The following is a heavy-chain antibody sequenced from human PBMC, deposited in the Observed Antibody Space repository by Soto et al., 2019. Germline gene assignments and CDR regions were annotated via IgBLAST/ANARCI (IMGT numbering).Heavy chain of an antibody. V-gene: IGHV3-23*01. CDR2: ISGGGETT. J-gene: IGHJ4*02. Sequence: EVQLLESGGGLVQPGGSLRLSCAASGFTFSSYAMWWVRQAPGKGLECVSAISGGGETTYYADSVKGRFTISRDNSKNTLYLQMNSLRAEDTAVYYCAFNIGSGSYYFDYWGQGTLVTVSS. D-gene: IGHD3-10*01. CDR3: AFNIGSGSYYFDY. CDR1: GFTFSSYA.